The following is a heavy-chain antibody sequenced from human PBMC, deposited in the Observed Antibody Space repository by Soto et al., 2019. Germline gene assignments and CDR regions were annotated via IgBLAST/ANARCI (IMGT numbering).Heavy chain of an antibody. V-gene: IGHV4-61*01. J-gene: IGHJ6*02. CDR3: ARATLLRNKIAAAGSYYYYGMDV. D-gene: IGHD6-13*01. CDR1: GGSVSSGSYY. Sequence: TLSLTCTVSGGSVSSGSYYWSWIRQPPGKGLEWIGYIYYSGSTNYNPSLKSRVTRSVDTSKNQFSLKLSSVTAADTAVYYCARATLLRNKIAAAGSYYYYGMDVWGQGTTVTVS. CDR2: IYYSGST.